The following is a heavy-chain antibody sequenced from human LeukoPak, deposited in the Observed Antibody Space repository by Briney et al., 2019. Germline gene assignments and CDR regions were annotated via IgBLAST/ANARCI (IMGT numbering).Heavy chain of an antibody. CDR1: GGSLTRYH. J-gene: IGHJ3*02. CDR2: INYSGST. D-gene: IGHD1-26*01. Sequence: SETLSLTCTVSGGSLTRYHWGWLRQPPGKGLEWIGYINYSGSTNYSPSLESRVTISLNTSKNQFSLQLSSVTAADTAVYYCARRGVGATTWDAFDIWGQGTLVTVSS. CDR3: ARRGVGATTWDAFDI. V-gene: IGHV4-59*08.